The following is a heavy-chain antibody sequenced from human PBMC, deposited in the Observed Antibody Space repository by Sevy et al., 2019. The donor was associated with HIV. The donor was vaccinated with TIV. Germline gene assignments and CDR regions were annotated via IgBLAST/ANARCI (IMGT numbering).Heavy chain of an antibody. CDR3: ARDCNSATCLWGLDV. J-gene: IGHJ6*02. D-gene: IGHD1-26*01. V-gene: IGHV3-21*04. CDR1: GFTFSSYS. Sequence: GGSLRLSCAASGFTFSSYSMNWVRQAPGKGLEWVSSISSRSTFTYYADSLKGRFTISRDNAKNSLYLQMNSLRAEDTAVYYCARDCNSATCLWGLDVWGLGTTVTVSS. CDR2: ISSRSTFT.